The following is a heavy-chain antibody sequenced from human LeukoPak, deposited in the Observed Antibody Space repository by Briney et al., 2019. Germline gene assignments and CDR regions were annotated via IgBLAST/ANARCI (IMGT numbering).Heavy chain of an antibody. D-gene: IGHD4-17*01. CDR2: VYYSGST. Sequence: SETLSLTCAVYGGSFTAYYWTWIRQPPGKGLEWIGSVYYSGSTHYNPSLKSRVTISVDTSRNQFSLRLSSVTAADTAVYYCARNSTVTSPSTGYFDYWGQGTLATVSS. CDR1: GGSFTAYY. V-gene: IGHV4-34*01. CDR3: ARNSTVTSPSTGYFDY. J-gene: IGHJ4*02.